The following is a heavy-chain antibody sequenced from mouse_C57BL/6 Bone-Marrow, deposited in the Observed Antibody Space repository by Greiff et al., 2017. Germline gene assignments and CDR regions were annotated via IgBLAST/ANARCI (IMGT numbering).Heavy chain of an antibody. CDR1: GYTFTSYW. J-gene: IGHJ4*01. Sequence: QVQLKQPGAELVMPGASVKLSCKASGYTFTSYWMHWVKQRPGQGLEWIGEIDPSDSYTNYNQKFKGKSTLTVDKSSSTAYMQLSSLTSEDSAVYYCAIGSYAMDYWGQGTSVTVSS. D-gene: IGHD3-1*01. CDR3: AIGSYAMDY. V-gene: IGHV1-69*01. CDR2: IDPSDSYT.